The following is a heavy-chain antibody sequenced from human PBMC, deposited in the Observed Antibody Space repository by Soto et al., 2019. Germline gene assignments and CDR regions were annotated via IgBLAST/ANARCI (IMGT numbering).Heavy chain of an antibody. Sequence: QVQLVQSGAEVKRPGASVKGSCKASGYTFTTYYMHWVRQAPVQGLEWLGIINPNGGSTTYAQKFQGRVTMTRDTSTSTVYLELSSLRSEDTAVDYCALEGYYSGGICFHATCDYWGPGTLVTVSA. CDR3: ALEGYYSGGICFHATCDY. CDR2: INPNGGST. V-gene: IGHV1-46*01. J-gene: IGHJ4*02. CDR1: GYTFTTYY. D-gene: IGHD2-15*01.